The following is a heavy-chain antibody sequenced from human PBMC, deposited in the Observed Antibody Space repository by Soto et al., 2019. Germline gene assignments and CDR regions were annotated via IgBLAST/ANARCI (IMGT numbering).Heavy chain of an antibody. J-gene: IGHJ6*02. D-gene: IGHD6-19*01. CDR2: INPNSGGT. CDR3: ARDQVIAVAGYYYYYGMDV. Sequence: SVKVSCKASGYTFTGYYMHWVRQAPGQGLEWMGWINPNSGGTNYAQKFQGRVTMTRDTSISTAYMELSRLRSDDTAVYYCARDQVIAVAGYYYYYGMDVWGQGTTVTVSS. CDR1: GYTFTGYY. V-gene: IGHV1-2*02.